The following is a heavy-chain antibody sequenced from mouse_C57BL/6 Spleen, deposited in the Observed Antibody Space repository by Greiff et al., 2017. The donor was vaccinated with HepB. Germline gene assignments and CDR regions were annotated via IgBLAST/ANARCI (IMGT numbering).Heavy chain of an antibody. Sequence: DVKLVESGPELVKPGASVKIPCKASGYTFTDYNMDWVKQSHGKSLEWSGDINPNNGGTIYNQKFKGKATLTVDKSSSTAYMELRSLTSEDTAVYYCARGGYGSFYAMDYWGQGTSVTVSS. CDR1: GYTFTDYN. J-gene: IGHJ4*01. CDR3: ARGGYGSFYAMDY. V-gene: IGHV1-18*01. D-gene: IGHD2-10*02. CDR2: INPNNGGT.